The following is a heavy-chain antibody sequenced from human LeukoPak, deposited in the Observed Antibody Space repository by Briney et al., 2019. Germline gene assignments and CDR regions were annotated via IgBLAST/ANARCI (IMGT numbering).Heavy chain of an antibody. CDR1: GGSISSYY. J-gene: IGHJ2*01. D-gene: IGHD2-15*01. CDR3: ARRHGGLPHFDL. CDR2: IYYSGST. Sequence: SETLSLTCTVSGGSISSYYWSWIRQPPGKGLEWIGYIYYSGSTNYNPSLKSRVTISVDTSKNQFSLKLSSVTAADTAVYYCARRHGGLPHFDLWGRGTLVTVSS. V-gene: IGHV4-59*01.